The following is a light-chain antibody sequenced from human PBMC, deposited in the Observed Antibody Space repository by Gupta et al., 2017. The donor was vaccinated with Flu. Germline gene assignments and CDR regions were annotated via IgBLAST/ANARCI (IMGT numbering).Light chain of an antibody. CDR1: SSDVGGYNY. J-gene: IGLJ1*01. CDR3: SSYTSSSTNLYV. CDR2: DVS. Sequence: TITCTGTSSDVGGYNYVSWYQQHPGKAPKLMIYDVSNRHSGGSNLVSGSKSGNTAALTIAGLQAEDEADYYCSSYTSSSTNLYVFGNGTKFTVL. V-gene: IGLV2-14*04.